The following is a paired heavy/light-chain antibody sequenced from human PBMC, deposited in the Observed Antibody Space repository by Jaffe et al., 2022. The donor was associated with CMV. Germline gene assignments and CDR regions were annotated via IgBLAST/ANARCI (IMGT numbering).Light chain of an antibody. Sequence: DVVLTQSPLSLPVTLGQPASISCKSSQSLVHSDGNTYLNWFHQRPGQSPRRLIYKVSNRDSGVPDRFSGSGSGTDFTLKISRVEAEDVGIYYCMQDTHWPPTFGGGSKVDIK. V-gene: IGKV2-30*02. J-gene: IGKJ4*01. CDR2: KVS. CDR3: MQDTHWPPT. CDR1: QSLVHSDGNTY.
Heavy chain of an antibody. CDR3: ARHTSYYDACGN. V-gene: IGHV5-10-1*03. D-gene: IGHD3-22*01. CDR1: GYVFSSYW. J-gene: IGHJ4*02. Sequence: EVQLVQSGAEVKKPGESLRISCQGSGYVFSSYWISWVRQMPGKGLEYMGKIDPSDSFTNYTPSFQGHVTISVDKSIRTAYLQWSSLKTSDTAIYYCARHTSYYDACGNWGQGTLVTVSS. CDR2: IDPSDSFT.